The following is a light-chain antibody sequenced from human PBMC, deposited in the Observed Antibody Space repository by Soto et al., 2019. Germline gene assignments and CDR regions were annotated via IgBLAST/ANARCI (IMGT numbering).Light chain of an antibody. J-gene: IGLJ1*01. CDR1: SSNIGAGYD. Sequence: QSVLTQPPSVSGAPGQRVTISCTGSSSNIGAGYDVHWYQQLPGTAPKLLIYGNSNRPSGVPDRFSGSKSGTSASLAITGLQAEDEADYYCQSYDRSLSGLYVFGTGTKDTV. CDR2: GNS. V-gene: IGLV1-40*01. CDR3: QSYDRSLSGLYV.